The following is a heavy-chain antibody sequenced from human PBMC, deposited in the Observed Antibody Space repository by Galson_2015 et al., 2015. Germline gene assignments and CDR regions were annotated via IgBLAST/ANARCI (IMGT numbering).Heavy chain of an antibody. D-gene: IGHD4-23*01. CDR1: GYTFTSYY. V-gene: IGHV1-46*01. CDR2: INPSGGST. CDR3: ARGLTTVVPTDAFDI. Sequence: SVKVSCKASGYTFTSYYMHWVRQAPGQGLEWMGIINPSGGSTSYAQKFQGRVTMTRDTSTSTVYMELSSLRSEDTAVYYCARGLTTVVPTDAFDIWGRGTMVTVSS. J-gene: IGHJ3*02.